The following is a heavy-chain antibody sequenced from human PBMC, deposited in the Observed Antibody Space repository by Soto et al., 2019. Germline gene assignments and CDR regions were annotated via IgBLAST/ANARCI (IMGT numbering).Heavy chain of an antibody. CDR2: IWYDGSNK. CDR1: GFTFSSYG. CDR3: ARDLPISGWYYFDY. V-gene: IGHV3-33*01. Sequence: PGGSLRLSCAASGFTFSSYGMHWVRQAPGKGLEWVAVIWYDGSNKYYADSVKGRFTISRDNSKNTLYLQMNSLRAEDTAVYYCARDLPISGWYYFDYWGQGTLVTVSS. J-gene: IGHJ4*02. D-gene: IGHD6-19*01.